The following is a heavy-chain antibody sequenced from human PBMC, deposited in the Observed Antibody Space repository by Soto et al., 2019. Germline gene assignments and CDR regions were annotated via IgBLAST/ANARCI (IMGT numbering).Heavy chain of an antibody. CDR2: IFSNDEK. CDR1: GFSLSNARMG. CDR3: ARINYDFWSGYYTYYGMDV. D-gene: IGHD3-3*01. J-gene: IGHJ6*02. V-gene: IGHV2-26*01. Sequence: QVTLKESGPVLVKPTETLTLTCTVSGFSLSNARMGVSWIRQPPGKALEWLAHIFSNDEKSYSTSLKSRLTTSKDTXXSXVXXTMTNMDPVDTATYYCARINYDFWSGYYTYYGMDVWGQGTTVTVSS.